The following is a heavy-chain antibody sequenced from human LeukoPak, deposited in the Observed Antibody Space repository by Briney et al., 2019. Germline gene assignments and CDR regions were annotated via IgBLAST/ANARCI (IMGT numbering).Heavy chain of an antibody. Sequence: GVSQTLLCAASGFIYSSYAMSWPRRARGKGVEWVSNIGGSGGSTYCGDSVKGRFTISGDNSKNTLYVQMSSLTGEDTVVYYCAKGGSKSYYKTGFDYWGQKTLVTVSS. V-gene: IGHV3-23*02. D-gene: IGHD3-10*01. CDR3: AKGGSKSYYKTGFDY. CDR1: GFIYSSYA. CDR2: IGGSGGST. J-gene: IGHJ4*02.